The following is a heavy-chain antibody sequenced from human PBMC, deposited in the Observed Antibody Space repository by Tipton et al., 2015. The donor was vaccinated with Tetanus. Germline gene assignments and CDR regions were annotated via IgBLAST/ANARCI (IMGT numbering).Heavy chain of an antibody. CDR2: IYPGDSDT. CDR1: GYSFTSYW. D-gene: IGHD2-21*02. Sequence: QLVQSGTEVKKPGESLKISCKGSGYSFTSYWIGWVRQMPGKGLEWMGIIYPGDSDTRYSPSFQGRVTISADKSISTAYLQWSSLKASDTAMYYCARHDGDPGEDYYYGMDVWGQGTTVTVSS. J-gene: IGHJ6*02. CDR3: ARHDGDPGEDYYYGMDV. V-gene: IGHV5-51*01.